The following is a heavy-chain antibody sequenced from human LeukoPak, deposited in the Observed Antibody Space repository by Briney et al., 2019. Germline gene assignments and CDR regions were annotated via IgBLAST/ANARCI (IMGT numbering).Heavy chain of an antibody. D-gene: IGHD3-10*01. V-gene: IGHV3-23*01. CDR1: GFTFSSYA. J-gene: IGHJ4*02. CDR3: AKRAMVRGVISISRAYYFDY. CDR2: ISGSGSST. Sequence: GGSLRLSCAASGFTFSSYAMSWVRQAPGKGLEWVSAISGSGSSTYYADSVKGRFTISRDNSKNTLYLQMNSLRVEDTAVYYCAKRAMVRGVISISRAYYFDYWGQGTLVTVSS.